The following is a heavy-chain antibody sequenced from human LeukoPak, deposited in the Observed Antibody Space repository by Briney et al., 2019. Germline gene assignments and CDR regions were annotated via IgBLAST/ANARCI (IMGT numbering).Heavy chain of an antibody. CDR1: GFTFSSYG. J-gene: IGHJ4*02. V-gene: IGHV3-30*02. CDR3: AKDRQGLNWSPYSNYLDY. CDR2: IRYDGSNK. Sequence: GGSLRLSCAASGFTFSSYGMHWVRQAPGKGLEWVAFIRYDGSNKYYADSVKGRFTISRDNSKNTLYLQMNSLRAEDTAVYYCAKDRQGLNWSPYSNYLDYWGQGTLVTVSS. D-gene: IGHD4-11*01.